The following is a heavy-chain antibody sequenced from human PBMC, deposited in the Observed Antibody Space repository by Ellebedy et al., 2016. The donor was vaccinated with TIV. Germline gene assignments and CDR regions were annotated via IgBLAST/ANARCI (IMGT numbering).Heavy chain of an antibody. Sequence: AASVKVSCKASGYTFGNYFMHWVRQAPGQGLEWMGIINPSGGSTTYAQKLQGRVTMTRDTSTSKVYMELSSLRSEDTAVYYCARDDCSGGSCYSEGFDYWGQGTLVTVSS. J-gene: IGHJ4*02. CDR3: ARDDCSGGSCYSEGFDY. CDR2: INPSGGST. D-gene: IGHD2-15*01. V-gene: IGHV1-46*04. CDR1: GYTFGNYF.